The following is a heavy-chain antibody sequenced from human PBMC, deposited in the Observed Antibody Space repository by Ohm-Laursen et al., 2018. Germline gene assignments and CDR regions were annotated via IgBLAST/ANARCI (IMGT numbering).Heavy chain of an antibody. D-gene: IGHD3-10*01. CDR1: GYTFDSFG. CDR3: ARGDTYGFDY. CDR2: ISPYSGQT. Sequence: SSVKVSCNVSGYTFDSFGITWVRQAPGQGLEWMGWISPYSGQTKYALKLQGRVTMTTDTSTSTAYMDVRGLRSDDTAVYYCARGDTYGFDYWGQGTLVTVSS. V-gene: IGHV1-18*01. J-gene: IGHJ4*02.